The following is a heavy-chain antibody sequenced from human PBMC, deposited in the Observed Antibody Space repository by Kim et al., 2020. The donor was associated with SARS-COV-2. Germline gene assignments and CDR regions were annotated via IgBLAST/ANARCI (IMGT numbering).Heavy chain of an antibody. CDR3: AREYCSSTSCYSDYYGMDV. V-gene: IGHV3-64*01. D-gene: IGHD2-2*01. CDR2: ISSNGGST. Sequence: GGSLRLSCAASGFTFSSYAMHWVRQAPGKGLESVSAISSNGGSTYYANSVKARFTISRDNSKNTLYLQMGSQRAEDMAVYYCAREYCSSTSCYSDYYGMDVWGQGTTVTVSS. CDR1: GFTFSSYA. J-gene: IGHJ6*02.